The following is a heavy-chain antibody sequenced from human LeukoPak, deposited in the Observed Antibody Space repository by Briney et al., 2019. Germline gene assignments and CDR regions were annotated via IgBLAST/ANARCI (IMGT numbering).Heavy chain of an antibody. CDR2: IYSGGIT. CDR1: GGSISSGNYY. J-gene: IGHJ6*03. CDR3: ARGLRQRWLQKNHNYYYYYMDV. V-gene: IGHV4-61*02. D-gene: IGHD5-24*01. Sequence: SETLSLTCTVSGGSISSGNYYWTWIRQPAGKGLEWIGRIYSGGITSYNPSLKSRVTISIDTSENQFSLKLSSVTAADTAVYYCARGLRQRWLQKNHNYYYYYMDVWGKGTTVTVSS.